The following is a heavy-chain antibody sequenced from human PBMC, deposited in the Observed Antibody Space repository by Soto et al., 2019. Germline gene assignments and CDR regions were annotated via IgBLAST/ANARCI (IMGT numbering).Heavy chain of an antibody. Sequence: GGSLRLSCAASGFTFSSYGMHWVRQAPGKGLEWVAVISYDGSNKYYADSVKGRFTISRDNSKNTLYLQMNSLRAEDTAVYYCAGGEASYYYYYYYGMDVWGQGTTVTVSS. D-gene: IGHD3-16*01. CDR2: ISYDGSNK. J-gene: IGHJ6*02. CDR3: AGGEASYYYYYYYGMDV. V-gene: IGHV3-30*03. CDR1: GFTFSSYG.